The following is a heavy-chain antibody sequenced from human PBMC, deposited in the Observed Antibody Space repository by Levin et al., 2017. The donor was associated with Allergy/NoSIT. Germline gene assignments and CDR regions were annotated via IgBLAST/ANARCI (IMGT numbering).Heavy chain of an antibody. CDR1: GFTFSSYD. V-gene: IGHV3-13*01. Sequence: PAASVKVSCAASGFTFSSYDMHWVRQATGKGLEWVSAIGTAGDTYYPGSVKGRFTISRENAKNSLYLQMNSLRAGDTAVYYCARADSSSWTGGVGAFDIWGQGTMVTVSS. J-gene: IGHJ3*02. CDR2: IGTAGDT. CDR3: ARADSSSWTGGVGAFDI. D-gene: IGHD6-13*01.